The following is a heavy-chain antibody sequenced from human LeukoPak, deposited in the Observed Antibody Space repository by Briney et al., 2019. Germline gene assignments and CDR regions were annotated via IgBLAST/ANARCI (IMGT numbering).Heavy chain of an antibody. J-gene: IGHJ5*02. V-gene: IGHV3-66*01. CDR2: IYSGGST. D-gene: IGHD3-10*01. CDR3: ARVSKAVYYGSGSWKSPTKYNWFDP. Sequence: GGSLRLSCAASGFTVSSNYMSWVRQAPGKGLEWVSVIYSGGSTYYADSVKGRFTISRDNSKNTLYLQMNSLRAEDTAVYYCARVSKAVYYGSGSWKSPTKYNWFDPWGQGTLVTVSS. CDR1: GFTVSSNY.